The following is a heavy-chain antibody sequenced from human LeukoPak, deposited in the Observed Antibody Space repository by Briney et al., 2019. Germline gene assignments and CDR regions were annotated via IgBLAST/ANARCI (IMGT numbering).Heavy chain of an antibody. J-gene: IGHJ3*01. D-gene: IGHD3-22*01. CDR3: AKRPRDSSGYYLGAFDG. V-gene: IGHV3-23*01. CDR1: GFTFSTYA. Sequence: GGSLRLSCTASGFTFSTYAMTWVRQAPGKGLDWVSAIGASGADTYYADSAKGRFTVSRDNSKNTLYLQMGSLRADDTAVYFCAKRPRDSSGYYLGAFDGWGQGTTVTVSS. CDR2: IGASGADT.